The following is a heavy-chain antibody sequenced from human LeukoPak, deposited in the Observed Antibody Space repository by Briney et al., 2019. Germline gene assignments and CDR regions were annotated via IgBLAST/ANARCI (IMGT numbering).Heavy chain of an antibody. CDR3: ARGLWFGDRYYYYYMDV. Sequence: ASVKVSCKASGGTFSSSAIIWVRQAPGQGLEWMGGIIPIFGTTNYAQKFQGRVTITADESTSTAYMELSSLRSEDTAVYYCARGLWFGDRYYYYYMDVWGKGTTVTISS. V-gene: IGHV1-69*13. CDR2: IIPIFGTT. J-gene: IGHJ6*03. D-gene: IGHD3-10*01. CDR1: GGTFSSSA.